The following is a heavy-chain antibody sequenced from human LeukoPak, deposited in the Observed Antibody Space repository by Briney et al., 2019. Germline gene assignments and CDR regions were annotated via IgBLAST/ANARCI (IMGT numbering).Heavy chain of an antibody. CDR2: ISSSSRAI. CDR3: AKLPAYGDYPDY. D-gene: IGHD4-17*01. CDR1: GITFSTCG. J-gene: IGHJ4*02. V-gene: IGHV3-48*01. Sequence: PGGSLRLSCAVSGITFSTCGWNWVRQAPGKGPEWLSYISSSSRAIYYADSVKGRFTISRDNSKNTLYLQMNSLRAEDTAVYYCAKLPAYGDYPDYWGQGTLVTVSS.